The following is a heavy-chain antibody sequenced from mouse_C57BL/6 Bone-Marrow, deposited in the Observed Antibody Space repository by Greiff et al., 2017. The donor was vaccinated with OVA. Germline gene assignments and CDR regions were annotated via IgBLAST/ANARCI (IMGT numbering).Heavy chain of an antibody. D-gene: IGHD2-14*01. V-gene: IGHV14-1*01. CDR1: GFNIKDYY. Sequence: EVQLQQSGAELVRPGASVKLSCTASGFNIKDYYMHWVKQRPEQGLEWIGRIDPEDGDTEYAPKFQGKATMTADTSSNTAYLQLSSLTSEDTAVYYCTARVRARWYFGVWGTGATVTVSS. CDR3: TARVRARWYFGV. J-gene: IGHJ1*03. CDR2: IDPEDGDT.